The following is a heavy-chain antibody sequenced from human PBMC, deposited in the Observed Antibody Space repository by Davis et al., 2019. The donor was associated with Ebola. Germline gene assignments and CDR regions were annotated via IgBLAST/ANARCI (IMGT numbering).Heavy chain of an antibody. J-gene: IGHJ4*02. D-gene: IGHD1-26*01. Sequence: GESLNISCAASGFMFSDYFMNWVRQAPGKDLEWVSYISGGSTTIYFADSVKGRFTVSRDNAKNTLYLQMDSLRAEDTAIYYCARAPNSGSFSDYWGQGTLVTVSS. V-gene: IGHV3-11*01. CDR2: ISGGSTTI. CDR3: ARAPNSGSFSDY. CDR1: GFMFSDYF.